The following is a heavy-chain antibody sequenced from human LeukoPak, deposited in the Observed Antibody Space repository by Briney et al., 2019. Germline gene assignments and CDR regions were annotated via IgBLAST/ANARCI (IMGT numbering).Heavy chain of an antibody. J-gene: IGHJ4*02. CDR3: ASLYYGSGSYYSH. CDR2: INPNSGGT. Sequence: GASVKVSCKASGYTFTGYYMHWVRQAPGQGLEWMGWINPNSGGTNYAQKFQDRVTMTRDTSISTAYMELSRLRSDDTAVYYCASLYYGSGSYYSHWGQGTLVTVSS. V-gene: IGHV1-2*02. D-gene: IGHD3-10*01. CDR1: GYTFTGYY.